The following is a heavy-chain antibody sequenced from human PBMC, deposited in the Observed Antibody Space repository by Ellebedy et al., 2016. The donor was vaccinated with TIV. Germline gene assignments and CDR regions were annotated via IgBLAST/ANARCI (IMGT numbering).Heavy chain of an antibody. CDR2: MRQDGGDK. J-gene: IGHJ2*01. V-gene: IGHV3-7*01. D-gene: IGHD4-17*01. CDR1: GFSFRSYW. CDR3: ARAIYGASYL. Sequence: GESLKISCAVSGFSFRSYWMSWVRQAPGKGLEWVANMRQDGGDKYYVDSVKGRFTISRDNAKSSLYLQMDSVRAEDTAVYYCARAIYGASYLWGRGTLVTVSS.